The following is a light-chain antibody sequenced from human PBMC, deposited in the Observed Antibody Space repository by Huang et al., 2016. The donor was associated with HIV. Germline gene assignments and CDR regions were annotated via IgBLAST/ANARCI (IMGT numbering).Light chain of an antibody. CDR1: ESVSSS. CDR2: GAS. CDR3: QQYNNWPPWT. Sequence: EIVMTQSPATLSVSPGERATLSCRASESVSSSVAWYQQKPGQAPRLLIFGASTRAAGVPVRFSGSGSGGEFTLTISSLQSEDFAFYYCQQYNNWPPWTFGQGTKVEIK. J-gene: IGKJ1*01. V-gene: IGKV3-15*01.